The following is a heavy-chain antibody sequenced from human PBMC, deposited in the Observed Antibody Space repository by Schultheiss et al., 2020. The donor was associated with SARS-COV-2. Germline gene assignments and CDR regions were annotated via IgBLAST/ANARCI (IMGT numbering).Heavy chain of an antibody. J-gene: IGHJ4*02. CDR2: ISYDGSNK. V-gene: IGHV3-30*01. CDR1: GFTFSSYA. CDR3: ARDRSIQLWFGWFDY. Sequence: GESLKISCAASGFTFSSYAMHWVRQAPGKGLEWVAVISYDGSNKYYADSVKGRFTISRDNSKNTLYLQMNSLRAEDTAVYYCARDRSIQLWFGWFDYWGQGTLVTVSS. D-gene: IGHD5-18*01.